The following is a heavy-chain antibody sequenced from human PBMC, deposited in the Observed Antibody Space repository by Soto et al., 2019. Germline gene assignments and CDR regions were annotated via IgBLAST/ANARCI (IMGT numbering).Heavy chain of an antibody. Sequence: QVPLVESGGGVVQPGRSLRLSCAASGFTFSSYGMHWVRQAPGKGLEWVAVIWYDGSNKYYADSVKGRFTISRDNSKNTLYLQMNSLRAEDTAVYYCARDNSSSWYGQTNWFDPWGQGTLVTDSS. V-gene: IGHV3-33*01. CDR3: ARDNSSSWYGQTNWFDP. CDR1: GFTFSSYG. J-gene: IGHJ5*02. D-gene: IGHD6-13*01. CDR2: IWYDGSNK.